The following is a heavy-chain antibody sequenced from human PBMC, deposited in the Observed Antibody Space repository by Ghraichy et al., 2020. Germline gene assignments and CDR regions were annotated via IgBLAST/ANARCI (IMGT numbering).Heavy chain of an antibody. CDR2: INHSGST. V-gene: IGHV4-34*01. CDR3: ARGRGEQLWGWFDP. D-gene: IGHD3-10*01. Sequence: SETLSLTCAVYGGSFSGYYWSWIRQPPGKGLEWIGEINHSGSTNYNPSLKSRVTISVDTSKNQFSLKLSSVTAADTAVYYCARGRGEQLWGWFDPWGQGTLVTVSS. CDR1: GGSFSGYY. J-gene: IGHJ5*02.